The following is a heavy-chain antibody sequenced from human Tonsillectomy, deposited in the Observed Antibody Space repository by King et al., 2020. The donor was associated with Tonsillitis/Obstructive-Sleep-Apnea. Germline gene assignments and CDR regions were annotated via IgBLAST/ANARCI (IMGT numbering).Heavy chain of an antibody. CDR3: ASELGYCTNGVCYGMDV. V-gene: IGHV3-48*03. D-gene: IGHD2-8*01. Sequence: VQLVESGGGLVQPGGSLRLSCAASGFTFSSYEMNWVRQAPGKGLEWVSYISSSGSTIYYADSVKGRFTISRDNAKNSLYLQMNSLRAEDTAVYYCASELGYCTNGVCYGMDVWGQGTTVTVSS. CDR2: ISSSGSTI. CDR1: GFTFSSYE. J-gene: IGHJ6*02.